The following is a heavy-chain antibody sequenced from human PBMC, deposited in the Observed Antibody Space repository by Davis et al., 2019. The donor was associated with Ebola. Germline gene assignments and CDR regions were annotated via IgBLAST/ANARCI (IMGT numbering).Heavy chain of an antibody. D-gene: IGHD3-10*01. CDR1: GGSISSSNW. Sequence: MPSETLSLTCAVSGGSISSSNWWSWVRQPPGKGLEWIGEIYLSGSTNYNPSLKSRVTISVDKSKNQFSLKLSSVTAADTAVYYCARYTPHYYYGSGSYYNDYGMDVWGPGTTVTVSS. CDR3: ARYTPHYYYGSGSYYNDYGMDV. CDR2: IYLSGST. V-gene: IGHV4-4*02. J-gene: IGHJ6*02.